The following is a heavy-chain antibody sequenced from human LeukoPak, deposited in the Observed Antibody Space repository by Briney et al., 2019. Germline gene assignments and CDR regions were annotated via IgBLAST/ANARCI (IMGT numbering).Heavy chain of an antibody. CDR1: GYTFTGYY. Sequence: ASVKVSCKASGYTFTGYYMHWVRQAPGQGLEWMGWINPNSGGTNYAQKFQGRVTMTRDTSISTAYTELSRLRSDDTAVYYCASMYYDSSGYPYYFDYWGQGTLVTVSS. CDR2: INPNSGGT. CDR3: ASMYYDSSGYPYYFDY. V-gene: IGHV1-2*02. J-gene: IGHJ4*02. D-gene: IGHD3-22*01.